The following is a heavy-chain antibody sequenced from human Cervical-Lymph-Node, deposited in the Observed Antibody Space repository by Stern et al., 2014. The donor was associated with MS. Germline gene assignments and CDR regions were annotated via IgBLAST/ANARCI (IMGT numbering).Heavy chain of an antibody. D-gene: IGHD2-21*01. Sequence: VQLVQSGAELKKPGESLKISCKTSGYNFISYWIAWVRQAPGKGLEWIGIIYPGDSDITYSPSFQGHVTISVDKSITTAYLQWNSLKASDTAVYYCARWSVACDYWGQGALITVSS. J-gene: IGHJ4*02. CDR1: GYNFISYW. CDR2: IYPGDSDI. CDR3: ARWSVACDY. V-gene: IGHV5-51*03.